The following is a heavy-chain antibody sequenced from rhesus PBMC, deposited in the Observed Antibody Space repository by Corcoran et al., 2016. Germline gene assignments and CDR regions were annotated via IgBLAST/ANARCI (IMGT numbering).Heavy chain of an antibody. Sequence: QVHLQESGPGLVKPSETLSLTCTVSGGSISGYYWTWIRQPPGTGLEWSGNVGINTAEPNFNPTLKSRVTISKDTSKNQFSLKLTSVTAADTAVYYCARGGNYGNYVQSFAFWGQGALVTVSS. CDR3: ARGGNYGNYVQSFAF. CDR2: VGINTAEP. CDR1: GGSISGYY. J-gene: IGHJ1*01. D-gene: IGHD4-35*01. V-gene: IGHV4-81*01.